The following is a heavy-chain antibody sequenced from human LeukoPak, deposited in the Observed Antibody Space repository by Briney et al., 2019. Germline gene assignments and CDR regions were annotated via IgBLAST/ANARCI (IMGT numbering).Heavy chain of an antibody. J-gene: IGHJ3*02. Sequence: GGSLILSCSASGFTFSSYAMHWVRQAPGKGLEYVSGISINGGSTDYADSVKGRFTISRDNSKNTVYLQMSSLRAEDTAVYYCVKESRVVRGVIMDAFDMWGQGTMVTVSS. V-gene: IGHV3-64D*06. CDR3: VKESRVVRGVIMDAFDM. CDR2: ISINGGST. CDR1: GFTFSSYA. D-gene: IGHD3-10*01.